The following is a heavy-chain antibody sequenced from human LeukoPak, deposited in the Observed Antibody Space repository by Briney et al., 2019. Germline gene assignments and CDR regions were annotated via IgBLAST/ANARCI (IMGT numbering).Heavy chain of an antibody. J-gene: IGHJ6*03. CDR1: GYTFTSYY. Sequence: GASVKVSCKASGYTFTSYYMHWVRQAPGRGLEWMGIINPSGGSTSYAQKVQGRVTMTTDTSTTTAYMELRSLRSDDTAVYYCARGPIIDIAIIPAADEYYYMDVWGKGTTVTVSS. D-gene: IGHD2-2*01. V-gene: IGHV1-46*01. CDR3: ARGPIIDIAIIPAADEYYYMDV. CDR2: INPSGGST.